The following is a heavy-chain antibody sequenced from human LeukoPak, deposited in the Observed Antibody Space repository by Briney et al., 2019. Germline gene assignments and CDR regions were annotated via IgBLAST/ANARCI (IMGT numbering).Heavy chain of an antibody. Sequence: SETLSLTCTVSSGSISSGVYYWSWLRQYPGEGLEWIGYIHYSGATYSNPSLESRVTISVDTSKNQFSLNLSSVTAADTAVYYCARSHDSSGFPFDYWGQGTPVTVSS. D-gene: IGHD3-22*01. CDR2: IHYSGAT. J-gene: IGHJ4*02. CDR1: SGSISSGVYY. CDR3: ARSHDSSGFPFDY. V-gene: IGHV4-31*03.